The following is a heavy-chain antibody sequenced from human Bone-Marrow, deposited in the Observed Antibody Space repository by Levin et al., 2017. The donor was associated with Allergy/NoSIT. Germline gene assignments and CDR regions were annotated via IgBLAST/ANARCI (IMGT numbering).Heavy chain of an antibody. D-gene: IGHD5-12*01. CDR2: IYYSGST. CDR1: GGSISSGDYY. J-gene: IGHJ4*02. CDR3: ATHSGYDWAPDY. V-gene: IGHV4-30-4*01. Sequence: SQTLSLTCTVSGGSISSGDYYWSWIRQPPGKGLEWIGYIYYSGSTYYNPSLKSRVTISVDTSKNQFSLKLSSVTAADTAVYYCATHSGYDWAPDYWGQGTLVTVSS.